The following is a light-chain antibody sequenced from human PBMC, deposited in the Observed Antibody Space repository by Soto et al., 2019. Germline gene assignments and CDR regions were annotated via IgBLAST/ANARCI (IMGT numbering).Light chain of an antibody. Sequence: DIQMTQSPSSLSASVGDRVTITCQASHDISDYLNWYQQKPGKAPNLLIYDTSNLKTGVPSRFSGGGSGTDFTFTISSLQPEDIATYYCQQYDSLPLTFGGGTKVELK. CDR1: HDISDY. V-gene: IGKV1-33*01. CDR3: QQYDSLPLT. CDR2: DTS. J-gene: IGKJ4*01.